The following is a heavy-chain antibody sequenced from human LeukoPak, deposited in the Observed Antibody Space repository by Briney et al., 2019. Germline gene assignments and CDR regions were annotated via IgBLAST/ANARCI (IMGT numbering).Heavy chain of an antibody. J-gene: IGHJ6*03. CDR2: ISAYNGNT. Sequence: ASVKVSCKASGYTFTSYGISWVRQAPGQGLEWMGWISAYNGNTNYAQKLQGRVTMITDTSTSTAYMELRSLRSDDTAVYYCARAGLTIFGVVTPRYYYYMDVWGKGTTVTVSS. V-gene: IGHV1-18*01. D-gene: IGHD3-3*01. CDR3: ARAGLTIFGVVTPRYYYYMDV. CDR1: GYTFTSYG.